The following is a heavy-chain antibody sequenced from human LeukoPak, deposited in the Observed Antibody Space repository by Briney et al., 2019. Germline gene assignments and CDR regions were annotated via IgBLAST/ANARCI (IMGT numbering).Heavy chain of an antibody. CDR2: IYYSGTT. V-gene: IGHV4-39*01. Sequence: SETLSLTCTVSGGSISSSSSYWGWIRQPPGKWLEFIGSIYYSGTTYYNPSLKSRVTISVDTSKNQFSLRVSYVSAGDTAVYYCATHLYPRVYGYWGQGTLVTVSS. J-gene: IGHJ4*02. D-gene: IGHD3-10*01. CDR3: ATHLYPRVYGY. CDR1: GGSISSSSSY.